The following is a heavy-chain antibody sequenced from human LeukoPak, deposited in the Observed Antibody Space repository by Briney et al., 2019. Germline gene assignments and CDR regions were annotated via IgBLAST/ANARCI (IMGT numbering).Heavy chain of an antibody. Sequence: PSETPSLTCTVSGGSISSGDYYWSWIRQPPGKGLEWIGYIYYSGSTYYNPSLKSRVTISVDTSKNQFSLKLSSVTAADTAVYYCARGYYYDSSGYSLFYFQHWGQGTLVTVSS. CDR2: IYYSGST. V-gene: IGHV4-30-4*01. CDR3: ARGYYYDSSGYSLFYFQH. D-gene: IGHD3-22*01. J-gene: IGHJ1*01. CDR1: GGSISSGDYY.